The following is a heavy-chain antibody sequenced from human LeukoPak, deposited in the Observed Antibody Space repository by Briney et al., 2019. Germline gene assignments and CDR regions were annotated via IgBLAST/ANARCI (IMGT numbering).Heavy chain of an antibody. CDR1: GNSVSTNSAA. CDR2: TYYRSKWYN. CDR3: ARAGLAVAARWFDP. Sequence: SQTLSLTCAISGNSVSTNSAAWNWIRQSPSRGLEWLGRTYYRSKWYNDYAVSVKSRITINPDTSKNQFSLQLNSVTPEDTAVYYCARAGLAVAARWFDPWGQGTLVTVSS. V-gene: IGHV6-1*01. J-gene: IGHJ5*02. D-gene: IGHD6-19*01.